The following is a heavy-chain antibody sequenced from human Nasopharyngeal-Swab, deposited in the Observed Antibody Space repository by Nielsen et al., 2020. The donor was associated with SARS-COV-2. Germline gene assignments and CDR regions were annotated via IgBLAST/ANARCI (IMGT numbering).Heavy chain of an antibody. CDR2: IYYTGST. CDR3: ARSTYNDFWSGLGTWFDP. D-gene: IGHD3-3*01. J-gene: IGHJ5*02. V-gene: IGHV4-39*01. Sequence: SETLSLTCTVSGDSISSRSYYWAWIRQPPGKGPDGIGNIYYTGSTYSNPSLESRVTISVDTSKNRFSLKLRSMTAADAAVYYCARSTYNDFWSGLGTWFDPWGQGTLVTVSS. CDR1: GDSISSRSYY.